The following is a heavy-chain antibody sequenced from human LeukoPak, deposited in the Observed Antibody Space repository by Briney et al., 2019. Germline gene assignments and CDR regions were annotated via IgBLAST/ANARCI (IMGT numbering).Heavy chain of an antibody. CDR3: ARQDSSSWYRADFDY. D-gene: IGHD6-13*01. V-gene: IGHV4-34*01. CDR1: GGSFSGYY. Sequence: SETLSLTCAVYGGSFSGYYWSWIRQPPGKGLEWIGEINHSGSTNYNPSLKSRVTISVDTSKNQFSLKLSSVTAADTAVYYCARQDSSSWYRADFDYWGQGTLVTVSS. CDR2: INHSGST. J-gene: IGHJ4*02.